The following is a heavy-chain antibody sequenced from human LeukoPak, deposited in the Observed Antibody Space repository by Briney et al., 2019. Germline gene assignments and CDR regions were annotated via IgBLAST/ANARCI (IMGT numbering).Heavy chain of an antibody. Sequence: HSGGSLRLSCAASGFTVSSNYMSWVRQAPGKGLEWVSVIYSGGSTYYADSVKGRFTISRDNSKNTLYLQMNSLRAEDTAVYYCAREGYSGYDYYYWGQGTLVTVSS. J-gene: IGHJ4*02. CDR3: AREGYSGYDYYY. CDR2: IYSGGST. D-gene: IGHD5-12*01. CDR1: GFTVSSNY. V-gene: IGHV3-53*01.